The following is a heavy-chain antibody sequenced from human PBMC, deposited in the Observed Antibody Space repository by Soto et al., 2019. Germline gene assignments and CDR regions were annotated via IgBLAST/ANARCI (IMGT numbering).Heavy chain of an antibody. D-gene: IGHD1-1*01. CDR2: ISGRGGST. J-gene: IGHJ4*02. CDR1: GFTFSGYA. CDR3: AKGGYLEPFNY. Sequence: GGSLRLSLAPSGFTFSGYAMSWVRQAPGKGLEWVSTISGRGGSTYYADSVKGRFTISRDNSKNTLYLQMNSLRAEDTAVYYCAKGGYLEPFNYWGQGTLVTVSS. V-gene: IGHV3-23*01.